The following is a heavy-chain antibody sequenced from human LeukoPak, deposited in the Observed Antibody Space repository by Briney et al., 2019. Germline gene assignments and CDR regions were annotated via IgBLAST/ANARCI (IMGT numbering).Heavy chain of an antibody. CDR3: AKDRQSPGSGSPFDY. J-gene: IGHJ4*02. CDR2: ISGSGGST. D-gene: IGHD1-26*01. CDR1: GFTFSSYA. V-gene: IGHV3-23*01. Sequence: GGSLRLSCAASGFTFSSYAMSWVRQAPGKGLEWVSAISGSGGSTYYADSVKGRFTISRDNSKNTLYLQMNSLRAEDTAVYYCAKDRQSPGSGSPFDYWGQGTLVTVSS.